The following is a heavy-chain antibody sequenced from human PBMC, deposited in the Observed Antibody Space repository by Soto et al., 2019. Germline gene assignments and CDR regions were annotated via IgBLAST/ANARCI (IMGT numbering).Heavy chain of an antibody. CDR3: ASGTYSSGSKRFDY. V-gene: IGHV4-34*01. Sequence: SETLSLTCAVYGGSFSDYYWSWIRQPPGKGLEWLGEINHSGTTHYNPSLKSRFTISRDTSKNQFSLNLTSVTAADTAVYYCASGTYSSGSKRFDYWGQGTLVTVSS. J-gene: IGHJ4*02. CDR2: INHSGTT. CDR1: GGSFSDYY. D-gene: IGHD6-19*01.